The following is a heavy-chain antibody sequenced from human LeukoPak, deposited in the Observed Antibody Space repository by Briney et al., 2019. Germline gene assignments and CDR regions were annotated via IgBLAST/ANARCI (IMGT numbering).Heavy chain of an antibody. V-gene: IGHV1-2*02. CDR3: ARGIVGATTGD. J-gene: IGHJ4*02. CDR1: GYTFTGYY. D-gene: IGHD1-26*01. CDR2: INPSSGGT. Sequence: GASVKVPCKASGYTFTGYYMHWVRQAPGQGLEWMGWINPSSGGTNYAQKFQGRVTMTRDTSISTAYMELSRLRSDDTAVYYCARGIVGATTGDWGQGTLVTVSS.